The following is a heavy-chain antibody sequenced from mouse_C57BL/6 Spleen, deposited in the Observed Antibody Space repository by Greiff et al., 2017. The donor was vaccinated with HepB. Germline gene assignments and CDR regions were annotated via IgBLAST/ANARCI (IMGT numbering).Heavy chain of an antibody. CDR3: ARKWPDYYAMDY. Sequence: QVHVKQPGPELVKPGASVKLSCKASGYTFTSYWMHWVKQRPGQGLEWIGNINPSNGGTNYNEKFKSKATLTVDKSSSTAYMQLSSLTSEDSAVYYCARKWPDYYAMDYWGQGTSVTVSS. V-gene: IGHV1-53*01. CDR2: INPSNGGT. D-gene: IGHD1-3*01. J-gene: IGHJ4*01. CDR1: GYTFTSYW.